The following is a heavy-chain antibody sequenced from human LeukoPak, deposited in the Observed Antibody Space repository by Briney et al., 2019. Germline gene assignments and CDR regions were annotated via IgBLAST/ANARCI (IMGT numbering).Heavy chain of an antibody. D-gene: IGHD4-17*01. CDR2: INPHNGGT. CDR1: EYSFTGYY. Sequence: GASVKVSCKASEYSFTGYYMHWVRQAPGQGPEWMGWINPHNGGTKYAGRLQGRVTMTRDTSISTAYMELSRLRSDDTAVYYCARGGAGTAYYGWDFFRFDYWGQGTLVTVSS. J-gene: IGHJ4*02. CDR3: ARGGAGTAYYGWDFFRFDY. V-gene: IGHV1-2*02.